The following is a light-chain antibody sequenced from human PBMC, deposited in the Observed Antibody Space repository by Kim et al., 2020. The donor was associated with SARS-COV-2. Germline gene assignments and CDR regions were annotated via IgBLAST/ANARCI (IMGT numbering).Light chain of an antibody. CDR1: NIGSKH. Sequence: SVALGQTASITCGGDNIGSKHVHGYQQKAGQAPVLVIYRDSSRPAEIPERFSGSNSGNTATLTVSRAQAGDEADYYCQVWDNNTWVFGAGTQLTVL. V-gene: IGLV3-9*01. CDR2: RDS. CDR3: QVWDNNTWV. J-gene: IGLJ3*02.